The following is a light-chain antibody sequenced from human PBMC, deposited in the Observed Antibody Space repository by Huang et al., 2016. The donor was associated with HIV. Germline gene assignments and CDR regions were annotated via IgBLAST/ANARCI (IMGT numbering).Light chain of an antibody. CDR1: QNINNN. V-gene: IGKV3-15*01. J-gene: IGKJ1*01. CDR3: QQYNNWPPWT. CDR2: GAS. Sequence: DIMMTQSPGTLSVSPGERATLSCRSSQNINNNLAWYQQKPGQAPRLLIYGASTRATDVPARFSGSGSGTEFTLTINSLQAEDLAVYYCQQYNNWPPWTFGQGTKVEIK.